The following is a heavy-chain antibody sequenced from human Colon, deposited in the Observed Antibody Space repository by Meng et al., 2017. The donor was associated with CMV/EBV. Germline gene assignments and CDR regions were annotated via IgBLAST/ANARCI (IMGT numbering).Heavy chain of an antibody. J-gene: IGHJ4*02. D-gene: IGHD1-14*01. V-gene: IGHV3-23*03. CDR2: MYGGGSRT. CDR1: GFTFSSYA. CDR3: AKETNLAQ. Sequence: GESLKISCAGSGFTFSSYAMSWVRQAPGKGLEWVSIMYGGGSRTYFADSVKGRFTVSRDTSKNTFYLHMTSPRAEDTAVYYCAKETNLAQWGQGTLVTVSS.